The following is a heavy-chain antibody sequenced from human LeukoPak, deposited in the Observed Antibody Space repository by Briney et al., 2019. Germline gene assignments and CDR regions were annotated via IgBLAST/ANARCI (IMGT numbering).Heavy chain of an antibody. CDR1: GGSFSGYY. Sequence: SETLSLTCAVYGGSFSGYYWSWIRQPPGKGLEWIGEINHSGSTNDNPSLKSRVTISVDTSKNQFSLKLSSVTAADTAVYYCARDFYVWGQGTTVTVSS. D-gene: IGHD3-3*01. CDR3: ARDFYV. CDR2: INHSGST. J-gene: IGHJ6*02. V-gene: IGHV4-34*01.